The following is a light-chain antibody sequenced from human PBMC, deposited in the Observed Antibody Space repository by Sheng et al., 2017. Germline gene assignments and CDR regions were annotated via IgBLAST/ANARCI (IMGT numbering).Light chain of an antibody. Sequence: EIVLTQSPDTLSLSPGERAILSCRASQGVRSYLAWYQQKPGQAPRLLIYDAFNRATGIPARFSGSGSGTDFTLTISSLQSEDFAVYYCQQYDKWPLNFGGGTKVEIK. CDR3: QQYDKWPLN. CDR2: DAF. CDR1: QGVRSY. J-gene: IGKJ4*01. V-gene: IGKV3-11*01.